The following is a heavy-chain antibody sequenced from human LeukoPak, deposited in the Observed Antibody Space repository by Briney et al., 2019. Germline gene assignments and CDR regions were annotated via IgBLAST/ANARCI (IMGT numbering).Heavy chain of an antibody. Sequence: SETLSLTCTVSGDSISSSSNYWGWIRQPPGKGLEWIASIFYSGSTYYNPPLKSRVVISMDMSKNQFSLKLSSVTAAETAVYYCARVQWGQGASWFDPWGQGTLVTVST. J-gene: IGHJ5*02. CDR1: GDSISSSSNY. D-gene: IGHD1-26*01. V-gene: IGHV4-39*07. CDR2: IFYSGST. CDR3: ARVQWGQGASWFDP.